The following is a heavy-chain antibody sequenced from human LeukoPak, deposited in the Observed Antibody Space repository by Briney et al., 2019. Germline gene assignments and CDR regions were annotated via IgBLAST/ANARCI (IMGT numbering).Heavy chain of an antibody. J-gene: IGHJ4*02. Sequence: PGGSLRLSCAASGFTFSSYWMHWVRQAPGKGLVWVSCINSDGSSTSYADSVKGRFTISRDNAKNTLYLQMNSLRAEDTAVYYCAREDFSNYVPDYWGQGTLVTVSS. V-gene: IGHV3-74*01. CDR3: AREDFSNYVPDY. CDR2: INSDGSST. CDR1: GFTFSSYW. D-gene: IGHD4-11*01.